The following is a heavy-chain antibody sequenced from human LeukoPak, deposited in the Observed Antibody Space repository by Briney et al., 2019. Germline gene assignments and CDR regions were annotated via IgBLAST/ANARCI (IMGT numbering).Heavy chain of an antibody. D-gene: IGHD2/OR15-2a*01. CDR2: ISGNYGST. CDR3: AKVVLLLAASDAFDF. J-gene: IGHJ3*01. CDR1: GFTFSSNA. Sequence: GGSLRLSCAASGFTFSSNAMSWVRQAPGKGLEWVSTISGNYGSTYYADSVKGRFTISRDNFKNTVFLRMNSLRAEDTAVYYCAKVVLLLAASDAFDFWGQGTKVTVSS. V-gene: IGHV3-23*01.